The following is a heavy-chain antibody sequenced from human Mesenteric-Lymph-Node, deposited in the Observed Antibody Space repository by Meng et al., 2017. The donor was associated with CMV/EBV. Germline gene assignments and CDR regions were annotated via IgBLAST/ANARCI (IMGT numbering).Heavy chain of an antibody. CDR1: GFTFSSYW. V-gene: IGHV3-7*01. CDR2: IKQDGSEK. J-gene: IGHJ4*02. CDR3: ARAGVGHWNYVNY. Sequence: GGSLRLSCAASGFTFSSYWMSWVRQAPGKGLEWVANIKQDGSEKYYVDSVKGRFTISRDNAKNSLYLQMNSLRAEDTAVYYCARAGVGHWNYVNYWGQGTLVTVSS. D-gene: IGHD1-7*01.